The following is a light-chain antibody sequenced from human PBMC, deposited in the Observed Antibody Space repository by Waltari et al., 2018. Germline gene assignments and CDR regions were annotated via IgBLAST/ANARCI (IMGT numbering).Light chain of an antibody. V-gene: IGKV4-1*01. Sequence: IVVTQCPDSLAVSLGERVTINCRSNQSLLYDSNNRNYLAWYQQKPGQPPRPLIYWAYMRHAGVPDRFTDSGSGTDFTLTISSLQAEDVAVYYCQQYFSTPWTFGHETAVEIK. CDR3: QQYFSTPWT. CDR2: WAY. CDR1: QSLLYDSNNRNY. J-gene: IGKJ1*01.